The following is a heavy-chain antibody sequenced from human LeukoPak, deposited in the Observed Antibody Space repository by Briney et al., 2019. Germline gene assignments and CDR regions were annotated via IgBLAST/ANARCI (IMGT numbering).Heavy chain of an antibody. D-gene: IGHD3-22*01. CDR2: INPSGGST. Sequence: ASVKVSCKASGYTFTSYYMHWVRQAPGQGLEWMGIINPSGGSTSYAQKFQGRVTMTRDTSTSTVYMELSSLRSEDTAVYYCARDYNTYDASGPQFHAFHIWGQGTMVTVSS. CDR1: GYTFTSYY. CDR3: ARDYNTYDASGPQFHAFHI. J-gene: IGHJ3*02. V-gene: IGHV1-46*01.